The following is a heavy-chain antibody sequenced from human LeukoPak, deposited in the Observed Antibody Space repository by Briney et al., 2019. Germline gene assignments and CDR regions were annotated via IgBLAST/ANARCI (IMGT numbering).Heavy chain of an antibody. CDR2: IYHSGST. CDR3: ASRLNYYDSSGYYYIRSDAFDI. V-gene: IGHV4-30-2*01. CDR1: GGSISSGGYS. J-gene: IGHJ3*02. Sequence: SETLSLTSAVSGGSISSGGYSWSWIRQPPGKGLEWIGYIYHSGSTYYNPSLKSRVTISVDRSKNQFSLKLSSVTAADTAVYYCASRLNYYDSSGYYYIRSDAFDIWGQGTMVTVSS. D-gene: IGHD3-22*01.